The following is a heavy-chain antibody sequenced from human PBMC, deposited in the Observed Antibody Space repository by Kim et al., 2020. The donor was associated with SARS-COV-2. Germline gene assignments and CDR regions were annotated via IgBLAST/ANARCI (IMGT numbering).Heavy chain of an antibody. Sequence: GGSLRLSCAASGFTFSSYAMSWVRQAPGKGLEWVSAISGSGGSTYYADSVKGRFTISRDNSKNTLYLQMNSLRAEDTAVYYCAKVVTMVRGGAGGMDVLGQGTTVTISS. V-gene: IGHV3-23*01. D-gene: IGHD3-10*01. CDR2: ISGSGGST. CDR1: GFTFSSYA. J-gene: IGHJ6*02. CDR3: AKVVTMVRGGAGGMDV.